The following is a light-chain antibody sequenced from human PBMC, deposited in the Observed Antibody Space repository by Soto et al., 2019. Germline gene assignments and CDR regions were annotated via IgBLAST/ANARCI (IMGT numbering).Light chain of an antibody. CDR1: QDITNY. Sequence: IQMTQSPSSLSASVGDRVTITCQARQDITNYLIWYQQNPGKAPKLLIYDASSLGTGVSSRFSGSGSGTHFTLTISSLQPEDIATYYCQQFDSVPCTFGQGTKLEIK. J-gene: IGKJ2*02. CDR2: DAS. CDR3: QQFDSVPCT. V-gene: IGKV1-33*01.